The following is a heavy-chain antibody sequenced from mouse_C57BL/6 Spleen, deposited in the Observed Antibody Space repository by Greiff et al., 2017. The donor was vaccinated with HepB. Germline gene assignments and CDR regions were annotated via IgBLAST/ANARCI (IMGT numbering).Heavy chain of an antibody. J-gene: IGHJ3*01. Sequence: VQLQQSGPELVKPGASVKISCKASGYTFTDYYMNWVKQSHGKSLEWIGDINPNNGGTSYNQKFKGKATLTVDKSSSTAYMELRSLTSEDSAVYYCARPSYGSSSQAWFAYWGQGTLVTVSA. V-gene: IGHV1-26*01. CDR3: ARPSYGSSSQAWFAY. D-gene: IGHD1-1*01. CDR1: GYTFTDYY. CDR2: INPNNGGT.